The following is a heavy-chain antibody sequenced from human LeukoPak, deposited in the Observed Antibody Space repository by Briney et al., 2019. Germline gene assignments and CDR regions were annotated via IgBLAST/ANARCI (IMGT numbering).Heavy chain of an antibody. CDR1: GGSISSSSYY. V-gene: IGHV4-39*07. CDR2: IYYSGST. J-gene: IGHJ5*02. CDR3: ARGTDSRWLQYNWFDP. D-gene: IGHD5-24*01. Sequence: SETLSLTCTVSGGSISSSSYYWGWIRQPPGKGLEWIGSIYYSGSTYYNPSLKSRVTISVDTSKNQFSLKLSSVTAADTAVYYCARGTDSRWLQYNWFDPWGQGTLVNVSS.